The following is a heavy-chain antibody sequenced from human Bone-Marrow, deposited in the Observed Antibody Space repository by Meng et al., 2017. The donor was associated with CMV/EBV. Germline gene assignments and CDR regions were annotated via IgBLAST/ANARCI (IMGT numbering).Heavy chain of an antibody. Sequence: GESLKISCAASGFTFSSYDMHWVRQATGKGLEWVSAIGTAGDTYYPGSVKGRFTISRENAKNSLYLQMNSLRAEDMALYYCAKDHTHGTTGGMDVWGQGTTVTVSS. CDR2: IGTAGDT. J-gene: IGHJ6*02. CDR3: AKDHTHGTTGGMDV. D-gene: IGHD1-14*01. V-gene: IGHV3-13*01. CDR1: GFTFSSYD.